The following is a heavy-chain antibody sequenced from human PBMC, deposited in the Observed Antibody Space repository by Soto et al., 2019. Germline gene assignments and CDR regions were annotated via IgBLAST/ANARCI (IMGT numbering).Heavy chain of an antibody. CDR2: TSYDGSNK. J-gene: IGHJ1*01. D-gene: IGHD3-16*01. V-gene: IGHV3-33*05. CDR3: ARWGTTGGLDV. CDR1: GFTFRSYV. Sequence: ESGGGVVQPGTSLRLSRVGSGFTFRSYVIHWVRQAPGKGLEWVALTSYDGSNKDYGDSVKGRFTISRDNSRNTVDLQMDSLRREDTALYYCARWGTTGGLDVWGQGTLVSVSS.